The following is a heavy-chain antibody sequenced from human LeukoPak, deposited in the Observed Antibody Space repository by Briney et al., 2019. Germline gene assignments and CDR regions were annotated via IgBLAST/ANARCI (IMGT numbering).Heavy chain of an antibody. CDR1: GFTFNDYA. CDR3: VRDLNNQDAFDI. V-gene: IGHV3-9*01. J-gene: IGHJ3*02. Sequence: GGSLRLSCEASGFTFNDYAMHWVRQAPGKGLEWVSGISWNSGSIGYADSVKGRFTISRDNAKNSLYLQMNSLRAEDTALYYCVRDLNNQDAFDIWGQGTMVTVSS. D-gene: IGHD1/OR15-1a*01. CDR2: ISWNSGSI.